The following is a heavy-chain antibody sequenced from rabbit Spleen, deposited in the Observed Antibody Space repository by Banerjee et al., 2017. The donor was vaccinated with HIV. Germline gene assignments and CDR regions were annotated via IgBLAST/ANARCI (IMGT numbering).Heavy chain of an antibody. CDR3: ARDLVTVIGWNFNL. J-gene: IGHJ4*01. CDR1: GIDFSRNYY. D-gene: IGHD5-1*01. Sequence: QEQLEESGGGLVKPGGTLTLTCKASGIDFSRNYYMCWVRQAPGKGLEWIGCIYGGISGRTYYATWAKGRFAISKASSTTVTLQMTSLTAADTATYICARDLVTVIGWNFNLWGQGTLVTVS. CDR2: IYGGISGRT. V-gene: IGHV1S45*01.